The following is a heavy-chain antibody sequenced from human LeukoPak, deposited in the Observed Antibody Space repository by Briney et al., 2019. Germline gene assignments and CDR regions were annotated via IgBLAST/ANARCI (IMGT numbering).Heavy chain of an antibody. CDR1: GDSISSGGHS. CDR2: IYQSEST. Sequence: SQTLSLTCAVSGDSISSGGHSWSWIRQPPGKGLEWIGYIYQSESTYYNPSLKSRVTISIDRSKNQFSLKLSSVTAADTAVYFCARGGYCSSAFCYMYAMDVWGKGATVTVSS. D-gene: IGHD2-2*02. CDR3: ARGGYCSSAFCYMYAMDV. V-gene: IGHV4-30-2*01. J-gene: IGHJ6*04.